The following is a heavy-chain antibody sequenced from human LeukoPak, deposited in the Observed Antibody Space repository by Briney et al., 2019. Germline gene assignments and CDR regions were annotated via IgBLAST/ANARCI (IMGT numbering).Heavy chain of an antibody. V-gene: IGHV3-64*04. CDR1: GFTFSSYA. J-gene: IGHJ4*02. Sequence: PGGSLRLSCSASGFTFSSYAMHWVRQAPGKGLEYVPAISSNGGSTYYADSVKGRFTISRDNAKNSLYLQMNSLRAEDTAEYYCASLGSLRGLIMHDYWGQRTLVTVSS. CDR3: ASLGSLRGLIMHDY. D-gene: IGHD3-10*01. CDR2: ISSNGGST.